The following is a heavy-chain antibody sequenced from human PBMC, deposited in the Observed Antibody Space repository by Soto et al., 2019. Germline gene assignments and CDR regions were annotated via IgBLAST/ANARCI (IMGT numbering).Heavy chain of an antibody. D-gene: IGHD3-3*01. CDR3: AGGYYDFWSGYPGAGMDV. J-gene: IGHJ6*02. CDR2: IYYSGST. Sequence: SETLPLTCTVSGGSIICYYWSWIRQRPGKGLEWIGYIYYSGSTYYNPSLKSRVTISVDTSKNQFSLKLSSVTAADTAAYYCAGGYYDFWSGYPGAGMDVWGQGTTVTVSS. CDR1: GGSIICYY. V-gene: IGHV4-59*06.